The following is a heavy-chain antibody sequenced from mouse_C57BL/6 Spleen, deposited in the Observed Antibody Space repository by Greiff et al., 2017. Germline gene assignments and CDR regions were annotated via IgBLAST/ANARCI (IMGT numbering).Heavy chain of an antibody. V-gene: IGHV2-2*01. J-gene: IGHJ2*01. Sequence: QVQLQQSGPGLVQPSQSLSITCTVSGFSLTSYGVHWVRQSPGKGLEWLGVIWSGGSTDYNAAFISRLSISKDNSKGQFFFKMNRLQDDDTAKYYGAKNWGGYDAGNEEYYFDYWGQGTTLTVSS. CDR2: IWSGGST. CDR3: AKNWGGYDAGNEEYYFDY. CDR1: GFSLTSYG. D-gene: IGHD2-2*01.